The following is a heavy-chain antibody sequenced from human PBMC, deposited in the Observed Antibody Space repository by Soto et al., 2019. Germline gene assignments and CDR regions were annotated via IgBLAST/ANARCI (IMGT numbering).Heavy chain of an antibody. J-gene: IGHJ4*02. CDR2: MNPNSGDS. D-gene: IGHD3-3*01. CDR1: GYTFTSYD. V-gene: IGHV1-8*01. CDR3: ARGVRLDVLRFLEWSPHFDS. Sequence: QVQLVQSGAEVKRPGASVRVSCKASGYTFTSYDINWVRQAPGQGLEWMGWMNPNSGDSGYAQKFQGRVTMTRHTSTSTVYMELSSLTSAATAVYYCARGVRLDVLRFLEWSPHFDSWGQGTLVTVSS.